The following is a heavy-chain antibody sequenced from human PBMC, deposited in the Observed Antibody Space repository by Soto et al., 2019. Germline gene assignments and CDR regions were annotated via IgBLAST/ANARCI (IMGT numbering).Heavy chain of an antibody. D-gene: IGHD3-22*01. CDR1: GYTFTSYG. CDR2: INAYNGNT. J-gene: IGHJ6*02. CDR3: ARECRSITMILVVTGGGMDV. V-gene: IGHV1-18*01. Sequence: QVQLVQSGAEVKKPGASVKVSCKASGYTFTSYGISWVRQAPGQGLEWMGWINAYNGNTNYAQKLQGRVTMTTDTSTSTAYMELRSLRSDDTAVYYCARECRSITMILVVTGGGMDVWGQGTTVTVSS.